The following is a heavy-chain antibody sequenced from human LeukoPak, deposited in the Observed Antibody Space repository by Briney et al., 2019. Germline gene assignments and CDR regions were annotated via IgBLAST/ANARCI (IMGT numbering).Heavy chain of an antibody. V-gene: IGHV4-59*01. Sequence: SETLSLTCTVSGGSISSYYWSWIRQPPGKGLEWIGYIYYSGSTNYNPSLKSRVTISVDTSKNQFSLKLSSVTAADTAVYYCARSVAGTMDAFDIWGQGTMVTVSS. CDR2: IYYSGST. D-gene: IGHD6-19*01. J-gene: IGHJ3*02. CDR3: ARSVAGTMDAFDI. CDR1: GGSISSYY.